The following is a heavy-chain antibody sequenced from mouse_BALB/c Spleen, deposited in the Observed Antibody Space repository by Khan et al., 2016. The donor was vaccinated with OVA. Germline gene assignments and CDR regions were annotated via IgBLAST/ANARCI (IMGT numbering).Heavy chain of an antibody. V-gene: IGHV2-9*02. J-gene: IGHJ1*01. CDR1: GFSLTSYV. Sequence: QVQLKQSGPGLVAPSQSLSITCPVSGFSLTSYVLPWVRQPQGKGLEWLGVIWTGGSTNYNSALMSRLSISKDNSKSQVFLKMNSLQTDDTAMYYCARYYGNYGWYFDVWGAGTTVTVSS. CDR2: IWTGGST. CDR3: ARYYGNYGWYFDV. D-gene: IGHD2-1*01.